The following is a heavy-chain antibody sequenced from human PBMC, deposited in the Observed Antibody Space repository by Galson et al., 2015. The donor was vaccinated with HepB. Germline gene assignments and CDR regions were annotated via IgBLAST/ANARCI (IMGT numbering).Heavy chain of an antibody. Sequence: SLRLSCAASGFTFSTYGMHWVRQAPGKGLEWVAIISSDERSKYYADSVKGRFTISRDNSKNTLYLQMNSLRAEDTAVYYCAKLPSSGNQAPDAFDIWGQGTMVTVSS. J-gene: IGHJ3*02. CDR1: GFTFSTYG. D-gene: IGHD1-14*01. CDR2: ISSDERSK. CDR3: AKLPSSGNQAPDAFDI. V-gene: IGHV3-30*18.